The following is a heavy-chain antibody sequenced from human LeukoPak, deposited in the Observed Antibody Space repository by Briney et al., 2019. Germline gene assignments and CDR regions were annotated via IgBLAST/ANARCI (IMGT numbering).Heavy chain of an antibody. CDR3: ARLRWELPPGDFYSYYYMDV. CDR2: VNYSGGT. J-gene: IGHJ6*03. V-gene: IGHV4-34*01. CDR1: GGSLSDHY. Sequence: SETLSLTCAVYGGSLSDHYWTWIRQPPRKGLEWIGEVNYSGGTNYSPSLKSRVTISVDTSKNQFSLSLRSVTAADTAAYYCARLRWELPPGDFYSYYYMDVWGKGTTVTVSS. D-gene: IGHD1-26*01.